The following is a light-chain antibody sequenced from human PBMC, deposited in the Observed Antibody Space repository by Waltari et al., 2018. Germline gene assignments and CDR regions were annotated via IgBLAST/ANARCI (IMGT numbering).Light chain of an antibody. V-gene: IGKV3-11*01. CDR2: DVS. CDR3: QQRSSWPLT. CDR1: QSVSSY. Sequence: EIVLTQSPGTLSLSPGERATLSCTASQSVSSYLGWYQQRPGQAPSLPIFDVSKRATGTPARFRGSGSGTDFTLTITSLEPEDFAVYYCQQRSSWPLTFGGGTKVEIK. J-gene: IGKJ4*01.